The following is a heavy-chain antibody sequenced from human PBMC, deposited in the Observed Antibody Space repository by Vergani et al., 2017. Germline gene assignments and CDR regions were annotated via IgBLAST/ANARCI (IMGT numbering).Heavy chain of an antibody. D-gene: IGHD3-10*01. CDR1: GGSLNTGAYY. CDR3: ARELSYYYGSGSDDYNPYYYEGMDV. V-gene: IGHV4-61*02. CDR2: VYTSGMT. Sequence: QVQLQESGPRLVRPSQTLSLTCTVSGGSLNTGAYYWSWIRQPAGKGLEWIGRVYTSGMTNYNPSLKSRVTILVDRSKSQLSLKLTSVTDGDTAVYFCARELSYYYGSGSDDYNPYYYEGMDVWGPGTTVTVSS. J-gene: IGHJ6*02.